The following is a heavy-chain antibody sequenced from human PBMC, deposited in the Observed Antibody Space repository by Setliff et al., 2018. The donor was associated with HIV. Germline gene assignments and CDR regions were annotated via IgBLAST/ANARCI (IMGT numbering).Heavy chain of an antibody. V-gene: IGHV4-34*01. Sequence: ASETLSLTCSVYGTSFSDHYWSWVRQTPGKGLEWIGEMNQSGTTNYNPSLKSRVTMSIDTSERQFSLKLTSVTAADTAVYYCARWYYCVSGACYRADYWGQGTMVTVSS. J-gene: IGHJ4*02. CDR2: MNQSGTT. CDR1: GTSFSDHY. CDR3: ARWYYCVSGACYRADY. D-gene: IGHD2-21*02.